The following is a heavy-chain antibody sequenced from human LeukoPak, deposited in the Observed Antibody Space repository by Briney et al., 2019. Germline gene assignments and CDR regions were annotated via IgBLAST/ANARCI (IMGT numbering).Heavy chain of an antibody. CDR2: ISGSDGST. V-gene: IGHV3-23*01. CDR1: GFTFSSYA. D-gene: IGHD1-26*01. Sequence: GGSLRLSCAASGFTFSSYAMSWVRQAPGKGLEWVSAISGSDGSTYYADSVKGRFTISRDNSKNTLYLQMNSLRTEDTAVYYCAKGSSGSYEPYFDYWGQGTLVTVSS. CDR3: AKGSSGSYEPYFDY. J-gene: IGHJ4*02.